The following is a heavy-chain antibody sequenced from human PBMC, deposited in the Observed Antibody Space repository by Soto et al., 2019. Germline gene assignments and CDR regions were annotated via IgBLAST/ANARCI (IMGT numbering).Heavy chain of an antibody. J-gene: IGHJ4*02. CDR1: GFTFSTYS. V-gene: IGHV3-48*02. CDR2: ISGSSSTM. CDR3: ARVPPGG. D-gene: IGHD3-10*01. Sequence: EVQLVESGGGLVQPGGSLRLSCAASGFTFSTYSMNWVRQAPGKGLEWVSYISGSSSTMYYADSVKGRFTISRDNVKNSLYLQMISLRDEDTAVYYCARVPPGGWGQGTLVTVSS.